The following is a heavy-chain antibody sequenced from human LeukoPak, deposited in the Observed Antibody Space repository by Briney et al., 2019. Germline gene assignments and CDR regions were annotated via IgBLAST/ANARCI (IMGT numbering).Heavy chain of an antibody. D-gene: IGHD3-22*01. Sequence: GGSLRLSCAASGFTFSDYYMSWIRQAPGKGLEWVSYISSSGSTIYYADSVKGRFTISRDNAKNSLYLQMNSLRAEDTAVYYCARDIRTFSYYYDSSGYFWGQGTLVTVSS. CDR2: ISSSGSTI. V-gene: IGHV3-11*01. CDR3: ARDIRTFSYYYDSSGYF. J-gene: IGHJ4*02. CDR1: GFTFSDYY.